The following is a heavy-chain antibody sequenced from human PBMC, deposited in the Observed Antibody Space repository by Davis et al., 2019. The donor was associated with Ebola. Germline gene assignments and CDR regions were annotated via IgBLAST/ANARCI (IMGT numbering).Heavy chain of an antibody. CDR1: DFTVSNNY. CDR3: AKGGFYLYMDV. CDR2: ISRAGEST. Sequence: GESLKISCAASDFTVSNNYMSWVRQAPGKGLEWVSTISRAGESTYYGDSVRGRFTISRDNSMNTVYVQMYSLRADDTAVYYCAKGGFYLYMDVWGKGTTVTVSS. J-gene: IGHJ6*03. V-gene: IGHV3-23*01. D-gene: IGHD3-16*02.